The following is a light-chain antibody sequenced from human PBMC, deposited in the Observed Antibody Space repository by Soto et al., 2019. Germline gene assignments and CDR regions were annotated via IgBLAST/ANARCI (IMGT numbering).Light chain of an antibody. CDR1: SSDIGNYNF. Sequence: QSVLTQPPSASGSPGQSVAVSCTGTSSDIGNYNFVSWYQQHPGKAPKLMIYEVSKRPSGVPDRFSGSKSGNTASLTVSGLQAEDEADYYCSSYAGSNTYFFGTGTKVPVL. CDR3: SSYAGSNTYF. J-gene: IGLJ1*01. CDR2: EVS. V-gene: IGLV2-8*01.